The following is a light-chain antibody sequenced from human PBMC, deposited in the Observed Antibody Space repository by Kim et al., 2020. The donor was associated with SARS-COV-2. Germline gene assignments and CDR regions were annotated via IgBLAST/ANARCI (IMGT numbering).Light chain of an antibody. CDR2: QDN. J-gene: IGLJ2*01. CDR1: KLGDKY. CDR3: QAWDSSTAV. V-gene: IGLV3-1*01. Sequence: VYPGQTASITCSGDKLGDKYACWYQQKPGQSPVLVIYQDNKRPSGIPERFSGSNSGNTATLTISGTQAMDEADYYCQAWDSSTAVFGGGTKLTVL.